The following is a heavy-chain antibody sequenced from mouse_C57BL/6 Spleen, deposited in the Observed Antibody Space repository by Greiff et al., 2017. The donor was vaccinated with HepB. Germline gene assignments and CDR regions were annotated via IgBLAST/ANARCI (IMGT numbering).Heavy chain of an antibody. CDR2: IYPGDGDT. CDR1: GYAFSSYW. CDR3: ARRGEYLYWYFDV. J-gene: IGHJ1*03. D-gene: IGHD5-1*01. Sequence: VQLQQSGAELVKPGASVKISCKASGYAFSSYWMNWVKQRPGKGLEWIGQIYPGDGDTNYNGKFKGKATLTADKSSSTAYMQLSSLTSEDSAVYFCARRGEYLYWYFDVWGTGTTVTVSS. V-gene: IGHV1-80*01.